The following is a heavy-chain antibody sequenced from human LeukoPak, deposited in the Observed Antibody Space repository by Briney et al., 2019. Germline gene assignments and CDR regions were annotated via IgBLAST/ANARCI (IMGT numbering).Heavy chain of an antibody. CDR3: ARDRAVAGC. CDR1: GFTFSSYG. D-gene: IGHD6-19*01. CDR2: IRYDGSNK. Sequence: GGSLRLSCAAAGFTFSSYGMHWVSQAPGKGLEWVAFIRYDGSNKYYADSVKGRFTISRGNAKNSLYLQMNSLRAEDTAVYYCARDRAVAGCWGQGTLVTVSS. V-gene: IGHV3-30*02. J-gene: IGHJ4*02.